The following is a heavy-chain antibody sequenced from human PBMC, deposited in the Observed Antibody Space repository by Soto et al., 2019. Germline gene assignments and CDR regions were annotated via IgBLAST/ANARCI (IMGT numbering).Heavy chain of an antibody. CDR2: ISSSSSTI. Sequence: GGSLRLSCAASGFTFSSYSMNWVRQAPGKGLEWVSYISSSSSTIYYADSVKGRFTISRDNAKNSLYLQMNSLRAEDTAVYYCAREGITIFGVVTTYWGQGTLVTVSS. J-gene: IGHJ4*02. V-gene: IGHV3-48*01. D-gene: IGHD3-3*01. CDR3: AREGITIFGVVTTY. CDR1: GFTFSSYS.